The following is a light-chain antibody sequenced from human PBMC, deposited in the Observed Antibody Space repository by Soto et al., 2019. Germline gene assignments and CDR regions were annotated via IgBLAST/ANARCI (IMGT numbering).Light chain of an antibody. Sequence: EIVLTQSPGTLSLSPGERATLSCRASQSVSSSYLAWYQQKPGQAPRLLIYGASSRATGIPDRFSGSGSGTDFTLTISRLETEDLAVYYCQQYATSPIFTFGPGTKVD. V-gene: IGKV3-20*01. CDR3: QQYATSPIFT. CDR2: GAS. CDR1: QSVSSSY. J-gene: IGKJ3*01.